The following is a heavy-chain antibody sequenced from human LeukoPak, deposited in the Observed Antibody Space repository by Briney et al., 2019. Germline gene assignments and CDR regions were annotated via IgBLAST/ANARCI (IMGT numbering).Heavy chain of an antibody. J-gene: IGHJ5*02. CDR3: ARLVLLWFGELVLSWFDP. D-gene: IGHD3-10*01. Sequence: GASVKVSCKASGYTFTSYAMNWVRQAPGQGLEWMGWINTNTGNPTYAQGFTGRFVFSLDTSVSTAYLQISSLKAEDTAVYYCARLVLLWFGELVLSWFDPWGQGTLVTVSS. CDR1: GYTFTSYA. V-gene: IGHV7-4-1*02. CDR2: INTNTGNP.